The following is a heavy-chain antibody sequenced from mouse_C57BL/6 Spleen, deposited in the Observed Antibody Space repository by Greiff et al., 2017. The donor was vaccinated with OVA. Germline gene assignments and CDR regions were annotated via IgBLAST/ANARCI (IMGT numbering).Heavy chain of an antibody. D-gene: IGHD2-1*01. Sequence: QVQLKQPGAELVKPGASVKMSCKASGYTFTSYWITWVKQRPGQGLEWIGDIYPGSGSTNYNEKFKSKATLTVDTSSSTAYMQLSSLTSEDSAVYYCARGRYGNYVFAYWGQGTLVTVSA. CDR3: ARGRYGNYVFAY. V-gene: IGHV1-55*01. CDR1: GYTFTSYW. J-gene: IGHJ3*01. CDR2: IYPGSGST.